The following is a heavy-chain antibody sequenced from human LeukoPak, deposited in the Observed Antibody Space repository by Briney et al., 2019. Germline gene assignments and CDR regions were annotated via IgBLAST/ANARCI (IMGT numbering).Heavy chain of an antibody. CDR2: ISWNSGSI. CDR1: GFTFDDYA. V-gene: IGHV3-9*01. CDR3: AKDRYYYDSSGLDY. J-gene: IGHJ4*02. D-gene: IGHD3-22*01. Sequence: PGRSLRLSCAASGFTFDDYAMHWVRQAPGKGLEWVSGISWNSGSIGYADSVKGRFTISRDNAKNSLYLQMNSLRAEDTALYYCAKDRYYYDSSGLDYWGQGTLVTVSS.